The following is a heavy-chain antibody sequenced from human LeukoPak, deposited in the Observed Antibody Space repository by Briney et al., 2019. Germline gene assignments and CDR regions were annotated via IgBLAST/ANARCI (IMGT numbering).Heavy chain of an antibody. J-gene: IGHJ4*02. CDR3: AKRYDSTGFYFYFDS. CDR2: VSTSGGST. D-gene: IGHD3-22*01. V-gene: IGHV3-23*01. CDR1: GFSFSNYA. Sequence: GGSLRLSCAASGFSFSNYAMTWARQAPGKGLEWVSAVSTSGGSTYYADSVKGRFTASRDNSKNTLYLQMNSLRVEDTAVYYCAKRYDSTGFYFYFDSWGQGTLVTVSS.